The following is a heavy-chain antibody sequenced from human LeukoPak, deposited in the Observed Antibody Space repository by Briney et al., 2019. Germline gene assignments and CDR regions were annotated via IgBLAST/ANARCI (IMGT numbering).Heavy chain of an antibody. CDR2: ISATDGST. D-gene: IGHD2-8*01. CDR1: RFTFSSYA. Sequence: GGSLRLSCAASRFTFSSYAMSWVRQAPGKGLEWVSVISATDGSTYYADSVKGRFTISRDNAKNSLYLQMNSLRAEDTAVYYCAREGIVLMEGFDYWGQGTLVTVSS. V-gene: IGHV3-23*01. J-gene: IGHJ4*02. CDR3: AREGIVLMEGFDY.